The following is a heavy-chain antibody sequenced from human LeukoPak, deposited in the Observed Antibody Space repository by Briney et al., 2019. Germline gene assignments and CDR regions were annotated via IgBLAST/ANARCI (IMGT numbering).Heavy chain of an antibody. J-gene: IGHJ4*02. CDR1: GLTFSSYG. V-gene: IGHV3-48*03. D-gene: IGHD6-19*01. CDR3: AREKSGAVPGTIDY. Sequence: PGGSLRLACAASGLTFSSYGMNWVRQAPGKGLEWVSYISGSGHTINYADSVKGRLTLSRDNAKNSLYLQLNSLRAEDTAVYYCAREKSGAVPGTIDYWGQGALVTVSS. CDR2: ISGSGHTI.